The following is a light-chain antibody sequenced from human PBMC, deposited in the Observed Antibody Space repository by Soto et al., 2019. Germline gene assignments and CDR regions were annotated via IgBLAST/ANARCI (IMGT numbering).Light chain of an antibody. CDR3: HQYGGSPPVT. V-gene: IGKV3-20*01. CDR2: GAS. Sequence: EIVLTQSPGTLSLSPGERATLSCRASQSVSSSYLAWYQQKPGQAPRLLIYGASSRATGIPARFSGSGSGTDFSLTISRLEPEDFAVYYCHQYGGSPPVTFGGGTKVEIK. J-gene: IGKJ4*01. CDR1: QSVSSSY.